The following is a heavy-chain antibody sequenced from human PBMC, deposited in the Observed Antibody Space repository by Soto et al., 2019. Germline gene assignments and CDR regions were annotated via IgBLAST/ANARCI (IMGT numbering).Heavy chain of an antibody. CDR2: IYYSGST. J-gene: IGHJ5*02. Sequence: PSETLSLTCTVSGGSISNYYWSWIRLPPGKGLEWIGHIYYSGSTSYNPSLKSRVTISVDTSRDQFSLKLSSVTAADTAVYYCARVSGILRVVTPAQKKNWFDPWGQGTLVTVSS. CDR1: GGSISNYY. V-gene: IGHV4-59*12. D-gene: IGHD2-21*02. CDR3: ARVSGILRVVTPAQKKNWFDP.